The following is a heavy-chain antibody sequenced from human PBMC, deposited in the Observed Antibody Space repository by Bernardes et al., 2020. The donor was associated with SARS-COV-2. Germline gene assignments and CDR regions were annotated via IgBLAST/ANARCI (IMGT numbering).Heavy chain of an antibody. CDR2: FDPEDGET. CDR1: GYTLTELS. Sequence: ASVKVSCKVSGYTLTELSMHWVRQAPGKGLEWMGGFDPEDGETIYAQKFQGRVTMTEDTSTDTAYMELSSLRSEDTAVYYCATDLPYCSSLRGACYYYGMDVWGQGTTVTVSS. D-gene: IGHD2-2*01. J-gene: IGHJ6*02. CDR3: ATDLPYCSSLRGACYYYGMDV. V-gene: IGHV1-24*01.